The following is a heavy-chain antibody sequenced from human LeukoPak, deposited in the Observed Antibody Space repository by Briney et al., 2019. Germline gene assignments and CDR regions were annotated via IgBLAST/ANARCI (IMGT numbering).Heavy chain of an antibody. Sequence: PGGSLRLSCAAFGFTFTNYAMSWVRQAPGKGLEWVSTISGSGSSTYYADSVKGRFTISRDNSKNTLYLQMNSLRAEDTAVYYCARAAAETGAFRDNWFDPWGQGTLVTVSS. CDR3: ARAAAETGAFRDNWFDP. J-gene: IGHJ5*02. V-gene: IGHV3-23*01. CDR2: ISGSGSST. D-gene: IGHD6-19*01. CDR1: GFTFTNYA.